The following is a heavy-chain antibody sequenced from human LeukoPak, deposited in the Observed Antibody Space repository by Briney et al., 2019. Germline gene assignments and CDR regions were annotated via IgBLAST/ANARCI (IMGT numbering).Heavy chain of an antibody. CDR3: ARGWEHYYYGGR. V-gene: IGHV1-2*02. CDR1: GYTFTGYY. CDR2: INPNSGGT. D-gene: IGHD1-26*01. Sequence: ASVKVSCKASGYTFTGYYMHWVRQAPGQGLEWMGWINPNSGGTNYAQKFQGRVAMTRDTSISTAYMELSRLRSDDTAVYYCARGWEHYYYGGRLGPRDHGHRLL. J-gene: IGHJ6*02.